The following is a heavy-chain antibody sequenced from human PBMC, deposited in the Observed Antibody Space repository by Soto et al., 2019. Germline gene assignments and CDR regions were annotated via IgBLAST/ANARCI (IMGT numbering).Heavy chain of an antibody. CDR1: GFTFSSYS. CDR3: ARDLAAAGPPPYYYYGMDV. J-gene: IGHJ6*02. D-gene: IGHD6-13*01. CDR2: ISSSSSYI. V-gene: IGHV3-21*01. Sequence: GGSLRLSCAASGFTFSSYSMNWVRQAPGKGLEWVSSISSSSSYIYYADSVKGRFTISRDKAKNSLYLQMNSLRAEDTAVYYCARDLAAAGPPPYYYYGMDVWGQGTTVTVSS.